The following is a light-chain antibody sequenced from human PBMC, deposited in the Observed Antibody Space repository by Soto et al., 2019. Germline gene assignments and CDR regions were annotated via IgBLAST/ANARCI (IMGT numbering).Light chain of an antibody. J-gene: IGLJ1*01. CDR3: ASYAGTRLFV. Sequence: QSALTQPASVSGSPGQSITISCTGTSSDVGGYNYVSWYQQRPGKAPKLVIYEVTKRPSGVPDRFSGSKSGSTASLTVSGLQADDEADYYCASYAGTRLFVFGSGTKVTVL. V-gene: IGLV2-8*01. CDR1: SSDVGGYNY. CDR2: EVT.